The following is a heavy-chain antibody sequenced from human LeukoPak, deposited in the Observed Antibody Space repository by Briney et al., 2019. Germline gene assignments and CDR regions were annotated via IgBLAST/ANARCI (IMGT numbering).Heavy chain of an antibody. CDR3: ARYSGMGYSPGAYSNS. J-gene: IGHJ4*02. Sequence: SETLSLTCTVSGASISGSSHYFWGWIRQTPGKGLESIGSIYYSGITYYTPSLKSRLTISVDTSRNQFSLKLSSVSAADTAVYYCARYSGMGYSPGAYSNSWGQGTRVTVSS. CDR2: IYYSGIT. D-gene: IGHD1-26*01. V-gene: IGHV4-39*01. CDR1: GASISGSSHYF.